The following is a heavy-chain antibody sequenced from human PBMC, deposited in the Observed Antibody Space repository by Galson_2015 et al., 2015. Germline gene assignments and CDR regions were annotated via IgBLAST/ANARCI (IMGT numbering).Heavy chain of an antibody. Sequence: SLRLSCAASGFTFSSYGMHWVRQAPGKGLEWVAVIWYDGSNKYYADSVKGRFTISRDNSKNTLYLQMNSLRAEDTAVYYCARAGGLHLGELSTRYAFDIWGQGTMVTVSS. CDR2: IWYDGSNK. D-gene: IGHD3-16*02. CDR1: GFTFSSYG. J-gene: IGHJ3*02. CDR3: ARAGGLHLGELSTRYAFDI. V-gene: IGHV3-33*01.